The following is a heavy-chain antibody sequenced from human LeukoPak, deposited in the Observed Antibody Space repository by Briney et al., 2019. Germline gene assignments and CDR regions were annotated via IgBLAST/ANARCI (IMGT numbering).Heavy chain of an antibody. V-gene: IGHV7-4-1*02. CDR1: GYTFTSYA. J-gene: IGHJ3*02. D-gene: IGHD5-12*01. Sequence: RASVKVSCKASGYTFTSYAMNWVRQAPGQGLEWMGWINTNTGNPTYAQGFTGRFVFSLDTSVSTAYLQISSLKAEDTAVYYCARGLPDIVATIRTDAFDIWGQGTMVTVSS. CDR3: ARGLPDIVATIRTDAFDI. CDR2: INTNTGNP.